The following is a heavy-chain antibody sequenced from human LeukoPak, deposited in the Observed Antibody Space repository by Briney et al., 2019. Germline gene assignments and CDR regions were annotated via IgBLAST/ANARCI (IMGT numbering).Heavy chain of an antibody. Sequence: ASVKVSCKVSGYTLTELSMHWVRQAPGKGLEWMGGFDPEDGETIYAQKFQGRVTMTEDTSTDTAYMELSSLRSEDTAVYYCATGGVEYSSSWPDAFDIWGQGTMVTVSS. CDR3: ATGGVEYSSSWPDAFDI. J-gene: IGHJ3*02. V-gene: IGHV1-24*01. D-gene: IGHD6-13*01. CDR2: FDPEDGET. CDR1: GYTLTELS.